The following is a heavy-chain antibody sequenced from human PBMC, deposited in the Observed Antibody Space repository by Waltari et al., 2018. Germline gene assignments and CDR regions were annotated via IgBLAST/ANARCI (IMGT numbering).Heavy chain of an antibody. CDR1: GASMSGYDL. J-gene: IGHJ4*02. D-gene: IGHD1-26*01. V-gene: IGHV4-4*02. CDR2: SHRSGRT. Sequence: QMQLQQSGPGLVKPSESLSLPCAVSGASMSGYDLWNWVSQSPGKGLEWIGQSHRSGRTNDHPAIASRVTVSINTSNKQVALKLTSPTAADTAMYYCARDRGRGLYLDSWGQGTLVSVSP. CDR3: ARDRGRGLYLDS.